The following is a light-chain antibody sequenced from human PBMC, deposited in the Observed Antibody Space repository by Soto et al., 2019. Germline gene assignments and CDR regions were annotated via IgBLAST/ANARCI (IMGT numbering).Light chain of an antibody. CDR3: QQCATSPLT. CDR1: QTVTNNY. CDR2: DAS. Sequence: EIVLTQSPGTLSLSPGEIATLFCRASQTVTNNYIAWYQQKPGQPPRLLIDDASRRASGIPDRFSGSGSGTDFTLTISRLEPEDFAVYYCQQCATSPLTFGRGTKVDIK. V-gene: IGKV3-20*01. J-gene: IGKJ1*01.